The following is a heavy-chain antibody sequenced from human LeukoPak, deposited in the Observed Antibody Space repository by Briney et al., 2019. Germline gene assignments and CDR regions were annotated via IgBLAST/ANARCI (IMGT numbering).Heavy chain of an antibody. J-gene: IGHJ4*02. D-gene: IGHD2-15*01. CDR3: AQDACGGSCYSFDS. CDR2: ISYDGSNY. Sequence: GGSLRLSCAASGFTFGSYDMHWVRQAPGKGLEWVALISYDGSNYHYADSVKGRFTVSRDNSKNTLYLQMNSLRPEDTAVYYCAQDACGGSCYSFDSWGQGTLVTVPS. V-gene: IGHV3-30*18. CDR1: GFTFGSYD.